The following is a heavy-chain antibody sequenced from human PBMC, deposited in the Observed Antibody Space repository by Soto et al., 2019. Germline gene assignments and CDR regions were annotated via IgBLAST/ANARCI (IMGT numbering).Heavy chain of an antibody. V-gene: IGHV1-69*02. D-gene: IGHD2-2*01. J-gene: IGHJ4*02. CDR1: GGTFSSYT. Sequence: VKVSCKASGGTFSSYTISWVRQAPGQGLEWMGRIIPILGIANYAQKFQGRVTITADKSTSTAYMELSSLRSEDTAVYYCARAPSDRGCSCRSYEKWGQRTLRSVS. CDR3: ARAPSDRGCSCRSYEK. CDR2: IIPILGIA.